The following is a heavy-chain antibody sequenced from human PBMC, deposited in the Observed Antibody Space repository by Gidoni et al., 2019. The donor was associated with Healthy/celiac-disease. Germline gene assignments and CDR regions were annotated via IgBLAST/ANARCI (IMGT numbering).Heavy chain of an antibody. V-gene: IGHV4-39*01. D-gene: IGHD3-9*01. CDR2: IYYSGST. J-gene: IGHJ5*02. Sequence: QLQLQESGPGLVKPSETLSLTCTDSGGSISSSSYYWGWIRQPPGKGLEWIGSIYYSGSTYYNPSLKSRVTISVDTSKNQFSLKLSSVTAADTAVYYCARPFYDILTGYYWFDPWGQGTLVTVSS. CDR3: ARPFYDILTGYYWFDP. CDR1: GGSISSSSYY.